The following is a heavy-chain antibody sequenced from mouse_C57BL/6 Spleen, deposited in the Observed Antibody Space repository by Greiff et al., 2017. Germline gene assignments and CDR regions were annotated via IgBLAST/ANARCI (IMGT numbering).Heavy chain of an antibody. CDR1: GFTFSDYY. CDR3: ARHNYYSNYWDFDV. D-gene: IGHD2-5*01. V-gene: IGHV5-12*01. J-gene: IGHJ1*03. Sequence: EVMLVESGGGLVQPGGSLKLSCAASGFTFSDYYMYWVRQTPEKRLEWVAYISNGGGRTYYPDTVKGRFTISRDNAKNTLYLQMSRLQSEDTAMYYCARHNYYSNYWDFDVWGTGTTVTVSS. CDR2: ISNGGGRT.